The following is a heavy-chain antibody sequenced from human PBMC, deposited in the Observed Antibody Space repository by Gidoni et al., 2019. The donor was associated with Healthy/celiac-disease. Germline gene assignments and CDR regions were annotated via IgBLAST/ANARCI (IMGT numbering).Heavy chain of an antibody. CDR3: ARDRGSSGWKNWYFDL. Sequence: QVQLVESGGGVVQPGRSLRLSCAASGFTFSSYGMHWVRQAPGKGLEWVAVIWYDGSNKYYADSVKGRFTISRDNSKNTLYLQMNSLRAEDTAVYYCARDRGSSGWKNWYFDLWGRGTLVTVSS. CDR1: GFTFSSYG. D-gene: IGHD6-19*01. J-gene: IGHJ2*01. V-gene: IGHV3-33*01. CDR2: IWYDGSNK.